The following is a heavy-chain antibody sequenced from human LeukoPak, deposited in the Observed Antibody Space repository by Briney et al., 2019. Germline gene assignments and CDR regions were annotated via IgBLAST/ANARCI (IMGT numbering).Heavy chain of an antibody. D-gene: IGHD2-2*01. CDR1: GFTFTINY. CDR2: IYRGYNA. J-gene: IGHJ4*02. Sequence: GGSLRLSCAAPGFTFTINYMTWVRQAPGKGLEWIALIYRGYNALYADSVKRRFTLSRNKIRNTLYLQMNSLRREDTAIYYCAGPPAAVGYWGQGTLVTVSS. V-gene: IGHV3-53*04. CDR3: AGPPAAVGY.